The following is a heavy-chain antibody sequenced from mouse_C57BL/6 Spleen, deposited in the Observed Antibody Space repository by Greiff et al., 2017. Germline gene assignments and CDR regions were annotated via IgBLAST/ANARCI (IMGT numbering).Heavy chain of an antibody. CDR3: ARSDYYDGWFAY. Sequence: QVQLQQSGAELVRPGTSVKMSCKASGYTFTNYWIGWAKQRPGHGLEWIGDIYPGGGYTNYNEKFKGKATLTADKSSSTAYMEVSSVTSEDSAIYYCARSDYYDGWFAYWGQGTLVTVSA. V-gene: IGHV1-63*01. D-gene: IGHD1-1*01. CDR1: GYTFTNYW. CDR2: IYPGGGYT. J-gene: IGHJ3*01.